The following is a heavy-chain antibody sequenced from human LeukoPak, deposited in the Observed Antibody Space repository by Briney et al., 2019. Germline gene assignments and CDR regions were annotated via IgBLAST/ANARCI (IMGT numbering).Heavy chain of an antibody. J-gene: IGHJ4*02. CDR2: ISSSSSTI. D-gene: IGHD2-2*01. CDR1: GFTFTNAW. V-gene: IGHV3-48*01. CDR3: ARDPSLVVVPAAPDY. Sequence: GGSLRLSCAASGFTFTNAWMSWVRQAPGKGLEWVSYISSSSSTIYYADSVKGRFTISRDNAKNSLYLQMNSLRAEDTAVYYCARDPSLVVVPAAPDYWGQGTLVTVSS.